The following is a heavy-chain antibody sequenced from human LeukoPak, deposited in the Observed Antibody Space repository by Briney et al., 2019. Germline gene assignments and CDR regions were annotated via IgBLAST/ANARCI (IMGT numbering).Heavy chain of an antibody. J-gene: IGHJ4*02. Sequence: VASVKVSCKASGYTFTGYYMHWVRQAPGQGLERMGWINPNSGGTNYAQKFQGRVTMTRDTSISTAYMELSRLRSDDTAVYYCARDLLGGSWFGEGTTSFDYWGQGTLVTVSS. CDR3: ARDLLGGSWFGEGTTSFDY. V-gene: IGHV1-2*02. CDR2: INPNSGGT. CDR1: GYTFTGYY. D-gene: IGHD3-10*01.